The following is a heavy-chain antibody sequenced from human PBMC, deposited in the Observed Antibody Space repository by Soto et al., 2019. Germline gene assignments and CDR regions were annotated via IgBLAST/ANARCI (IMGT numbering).Heavy chain of an antibody. D-gene: IGHD2-8*01. CDR1: GGIFGTYT. CDR3: ARGHNGLLAP. Sequence: QVQLVQSGAEMKKPGSSVKVSCKASGGIFGTYTINWVRQAPGQGLEWMGRIIPLLNKADYAQKFQGRVTISVERSADTAYMELGSLSSRETAVYYCARGHNGLLAPGGQGSLVTVSS. J-gene: IGHJ5*02. V-gene: IGHV1-69*02. CDR2: IIPLLNKA.